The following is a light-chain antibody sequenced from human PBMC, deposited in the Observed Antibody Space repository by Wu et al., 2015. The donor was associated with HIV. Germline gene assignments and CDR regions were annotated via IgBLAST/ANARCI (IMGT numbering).Light chain of an antibody. CDR2: AAS. CDR1: QSVSSNY. V-gene: IGKV3-20*01. Sequence: EIVLTQSPGTLSLSPGERATLSCRASQSVSSNYLAWYQKKSGQAPRLLIYAASSRATGIPDRFSGSGSGTDFTLTISRLEPEDFAVYYCQQYGSSPMTFGQGTKVEIK. J-gene: IGKJ1*01. CDR3: QQYGSSPMT.